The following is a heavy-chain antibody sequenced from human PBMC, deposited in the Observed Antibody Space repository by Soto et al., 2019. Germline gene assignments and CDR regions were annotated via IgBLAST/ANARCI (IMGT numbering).Heavy chain of an antibody. CDR1: GGTFSSYA. D-gene: IGHD5-12*01. J-gene: IGHJ5*02. Sequence: ASVKVSCKASGGTFSSYAISWVRQAPGQGLEWMGGIIPIFGTANYAQKFQGRVTITADESTSTAYMELSSLRSEDTAVYYCARGASMGVATSGSLGQGTLVTVSS. CDR3: ARGASMGVATSGS. V-gene: IGHV1-69*13. CDR2: IIPIFGTA.